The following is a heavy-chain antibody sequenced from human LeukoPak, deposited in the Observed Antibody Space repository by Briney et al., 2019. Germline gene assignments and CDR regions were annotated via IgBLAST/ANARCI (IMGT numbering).Heavy chain of an antibody. V-gene: IGHV4-39*01. Sequence: PSETLSLTCTVSGDSISSSNSYWGWIRQPPGKGLEWIGSIYYSGNTYYNASLKSRVTISVDTSKNQFSLKLSSVTAADTAVYYCARLGSSSWYSYYYYYMDVWGKGTTVTISS. D-gene: IGHD6-13*01. CDR3: ARLGSSSWYSYYYYYMDV. J-gene: IGHJ6*03. CDR1: GDSISSSNSY. CDR2: IYYSGNT.